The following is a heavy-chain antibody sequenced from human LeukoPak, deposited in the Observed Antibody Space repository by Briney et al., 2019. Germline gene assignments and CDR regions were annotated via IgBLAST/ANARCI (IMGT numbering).Heavy chain of an antibody. CDR3: ARYRSTSGKRYLDP. D-gene: IGHD2-2*01. CDR1: GYSISSGDW. Sequence: PSETLSLTCAVSGYSISSGDWWGWIRQPPGKGLEWIGYIYSGGNTHYNPSLKSRVTLSVDTSKNQFSLQLSSVTAVDTAIYYCARYRSTSGKRYLDPWGQGTLVTVSS. J-gene: IGHJ5*02. CDR2: IYSGGNT. V-gene: IGHV4-28*01.